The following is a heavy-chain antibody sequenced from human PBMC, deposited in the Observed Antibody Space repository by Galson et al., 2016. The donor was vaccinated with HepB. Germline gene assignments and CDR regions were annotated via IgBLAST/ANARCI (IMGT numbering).Heavy chain of an antibody. V-gene: IGHV5-51*01. CDR1: GYTFSNYW. J-gene: IGHJ2*01. Sequence: SGAEVKKPGESLMLSCRGSGYTFSNYWIGWVRQMPGQGLEWMGIIHPGDSNIRYRPPFLGQVTISADNSIGTAYLQWSSLKASDTAIYYCARQDGDFVRGWYFDLWGRGTLVTVSS. CDR3: ARQDGDFVRGWYFDL. D-gene: IGHD4-17*01. CDR2: IHPGDSNI.